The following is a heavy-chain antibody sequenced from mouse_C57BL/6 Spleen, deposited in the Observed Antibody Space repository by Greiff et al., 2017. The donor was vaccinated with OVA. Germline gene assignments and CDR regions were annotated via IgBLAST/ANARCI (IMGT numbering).Heavy chain of an antibody. V-gene: IGHV1-80*01. CDR1: GYAFSSYW. J-gene: IGHJ2*01. D-gene: IGHD1-1*01. CDR3: ARSATVGYFDY. Sequence: VQLVESGAELVKPGASVKISCKASGYAFSSYWMNWVKRRPGKGLEWIGQIYPGDGDTNYNGKFKGKATLTADKSSSTAYRQLSSLTSEDSAVYFCARSATVGYFDYWGQGTTLTVSS. CDR2: IYPGDGDT.